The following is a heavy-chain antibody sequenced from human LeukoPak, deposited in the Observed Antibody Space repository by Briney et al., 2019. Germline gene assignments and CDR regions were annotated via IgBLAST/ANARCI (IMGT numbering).Heavy chain of an antibody. D-gene: IGHD5-18*01. Sequence: SETLSLTCFVSGGSISSTGYYWGWIRQPPGKGLEWITNIYYSGSTYYNPSLKSRVTISVDTSKNQFSLKLSSVTAADTAVYYCARHRGYTYGFVDYWGQGTLVTVSS. CDR2: IYYSGST. CDR1: GGSISSTGYY. CDR3: ARHRGYTYGFVDY. V-gene: IGHV4-39*01. J-gene: IGHJ4*02.